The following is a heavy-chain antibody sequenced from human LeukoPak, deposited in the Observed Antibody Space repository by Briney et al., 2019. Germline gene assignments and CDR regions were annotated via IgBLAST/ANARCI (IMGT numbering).Heavy chain of an antibody. V-gene: IGHV4-38-2*01. CDR1: AYSISSGYR. J-gene: IGHJ6*03. D-gene: IGHD4-17*01. CDR2: IYRSGST. CDR3: ARGTYGYYMDV. Sequence: SETLSLTCAVSAYSISSGYRWGWLRQPPGKGLEWIGSIYRSGSTFYNPSLKSRVTISLDTSKNQFSLKLSSVTAADTAVYFCARGTYGYYMDVWGKGTTVTVSS.